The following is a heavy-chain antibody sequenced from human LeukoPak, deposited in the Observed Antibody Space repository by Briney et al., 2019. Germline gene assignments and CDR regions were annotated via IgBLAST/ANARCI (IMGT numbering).Heavy chain of an antibody. Sequence: PSETLSLTCTVSGGSISSYYWSWIRQPPGKGLEWIGYIYYSGSTNYNPSLKSRVTISVDTSKNQFSLKLSSVTAADAAVYYCARFIVVVPAAMGYYFDYWGQGTLVTVSS. CDR2: IYYSGST. V-gene: IGHV4-59*01. J-gene: IGHJ4*02. CDR1: GGSISSYY. D-gene: IGHD2-2*01. CDR3: ARFIVVVPAAMGYYFDY.